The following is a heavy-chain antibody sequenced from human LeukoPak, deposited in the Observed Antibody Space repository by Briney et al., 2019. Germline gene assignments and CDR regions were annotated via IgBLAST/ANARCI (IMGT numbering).Heavy chain of an antibody. Sequence: GGPLRLSCAASGFTFSTYSMTWVRQAPGKGLEWVSAISGSGGNTYYADSVKGRFTISRDNSKNTLYLQMNSLRAEDTALYYCAKGRAAAYYFDYWGQGTLVTVSS. CDR2: ISGSGGNT. J-gene: IGHJ4*02. CDR3: AKGRAAAYYFDY. CDR1: GFTFSTYS. V-gene: IGHV3-23*01. D-gene: IGHD6-13*01.